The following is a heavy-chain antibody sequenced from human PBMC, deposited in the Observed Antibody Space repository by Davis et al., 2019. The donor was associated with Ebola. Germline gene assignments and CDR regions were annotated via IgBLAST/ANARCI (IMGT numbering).Heavy chain of an antibody. V-gene: IGHV1-18*01. Sequence: ASVKVSCKASGYTFTSYGISWVRQAPGQGLEWMGWISAYNGNTNYAQKLQGRVTMTTDTSTSTAYMELRSLRSDDTAVYYCASDITMVQGPSLFDYWGQGTLVTVSS. D-gene: IGHD3-10*01. CDR2: ISAYNGNT. CDR1: GYTFTSYG. J-gene: IGHJ4*02. CDR3: ASDITMVQGPSLFDY.